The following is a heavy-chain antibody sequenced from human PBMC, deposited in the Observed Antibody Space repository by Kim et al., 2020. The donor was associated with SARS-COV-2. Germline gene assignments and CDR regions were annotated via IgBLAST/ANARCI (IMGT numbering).Heavy chain of an antibody. Sequence: SETLSLTCAVYGGSFSGYHWSWIRQPPGKGLEWIGEINHSGSTNYKPSLKSRVTITVDTSKNKFSLKLSSVTAADTAVDYCARGARLIAAAGTGKSHYF. J-gene: IGHJ4*01. CDR2: INHSGST. CDR1: GGSFSGYH. CDR3: ARGARLIAAAGTGKSHYF. V-gene: IGHV4-34*01. D-gene: IGHD6-13*01.